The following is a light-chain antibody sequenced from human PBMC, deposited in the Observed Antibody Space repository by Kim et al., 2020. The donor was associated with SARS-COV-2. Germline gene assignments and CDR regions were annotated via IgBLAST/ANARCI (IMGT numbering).Light chain of an antibody. Sequence: PGQPVTFSCAASSSDVGDYKYVSWYQQHAGKAPHLMIYDVSKRPAGVPDRFSGYKSGTAASLTIAGLQADDEADYCCCSYAGSYGVFGGGTKLTVL. CDR2: DVS. CDR3: CSYAGSYGV. J-gene: IGLJ2*01. CDR1: SSDVGDYKY. V-gene: IGLV2-11*01.